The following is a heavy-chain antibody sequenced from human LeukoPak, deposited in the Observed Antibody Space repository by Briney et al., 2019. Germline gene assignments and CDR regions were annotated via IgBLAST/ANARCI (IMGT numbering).Heavy chain of an antibody. J-gene: IGHJ4*02. CDR1: GGSFSGYY. V-gene: IGHV4-59*01. Sequence: SETLSLTCAVYGGSFSGYYWSWIRQPPGKGLEWIGYIYYSGSTNYNPSLKSRVTISVDTSKNQFSLKLSSVTAADTAVYYCARHRGAYGLGSYAFDYWGQGTLVTVSS. CDR2: IYYSGST. D-gene: IGHD3-10*01. CDR3: ARHRGAYGLGSYAFDY.